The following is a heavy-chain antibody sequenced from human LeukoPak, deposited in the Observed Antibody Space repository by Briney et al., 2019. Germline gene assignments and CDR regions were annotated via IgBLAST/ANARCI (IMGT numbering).Heavy chain of an antibody. CDR2: IYYTGNT. Sequence: SETLSLTCTVSGVSISSSNSYWGWIRQPPGKGLEWIGSIYYTGNTYYDASLKSRVTISIDTSKNQISLRLTSVTVTDTAMYYCARQTGSGLFTLPGGQGTLVTVSS. CDR1: GVSISSSNSY. CDR3: ARQTGSGLFTLP. J-gene: IGHJ4*02. D-gene: IGHD3/OR15-3a*01. V-gene: IGHV4-39*01.